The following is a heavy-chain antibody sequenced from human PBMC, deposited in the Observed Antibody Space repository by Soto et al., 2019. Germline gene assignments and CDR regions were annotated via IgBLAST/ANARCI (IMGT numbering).Heavy chain of an antibody. CDR3: ARAHYGDYGYGMDV. CDR1: GGSISSGGYS. CDR2: IYHSGST. D-gene: IGHD4-17*01. V-gene: IGHV4-30-2*01. J-gene: IGHJ6*02. Sequence: PSETLSLTCVVPGGSISSGGYSWSWIRQPPGKGLEWIGYIYHSGSTYYNPSLKSRVTISVDRSKNQFSLRLSSVTAADTAVYYCARAHYGDYGYGMDVWGQGTTVTVSS.